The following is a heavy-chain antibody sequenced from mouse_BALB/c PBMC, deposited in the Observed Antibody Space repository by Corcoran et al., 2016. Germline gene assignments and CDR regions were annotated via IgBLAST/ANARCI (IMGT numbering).Heavy chain of an antibody. CDR2: IYPGSGST. J-gene: IGHJ3*01. CDR1: GYTFTDYV. D-gene: IGHD2-3*01. V-gene: IGHV1-81*01. Sequence: QVQLQQSGPELVKPGASVKMSCMASGYTFTDYVISWVKQRTGQGLEWIGEIYPGSGSTYYNEKFKGKATLTADKSSNTAYMQLSSLTSEDSAVYFCARKDDGYYLAYWGQGTLVTVSA. CDR3: ARKDDGYYLAY.